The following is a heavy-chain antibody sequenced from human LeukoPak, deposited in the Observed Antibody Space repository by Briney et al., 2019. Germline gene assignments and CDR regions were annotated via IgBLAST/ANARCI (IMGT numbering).Heavy chain of an antibody. Sequence: GGSLRLSCAASGFTFSSYAMSWVRQAPGRGLEWVSAISGSGGSTYYADSVKGRFTISRDNSKNTLYLQMNSLRAEDTAVYYCAKDHAAYCGGDREVLQPFDYWGQGTLVTVSS. CDR3: AKDHAAYCGGDREVLQPFDY. V-gene: IGHV3-23*01. CDR1: GFTFSSYA. CDR2: ISGSGGST. D-gene: IGHD2-21*02. J-gene: IGHJ4*02.